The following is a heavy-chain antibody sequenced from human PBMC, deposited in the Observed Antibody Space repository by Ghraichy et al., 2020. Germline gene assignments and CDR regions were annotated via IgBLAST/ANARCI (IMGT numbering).Heavy chain of an antibody. CDR1: GHTFSRFW. D-gene: IGHD3-10*01. CDR2: IKTDGSTT. Sequence: GGSLRLSWTACGHTFSRFWMHWVRHAPGKGLEWVSHIKTDGSTTNYADSVRGRFTISRDNAKNTLYLQMNSLRADDTAVYYCSTSPRADRGNYWGQGLWSPS. J-gene: IGHJ4*02. V-gene: IGHV3-74*01. CDR3: STSPRADRGNY.